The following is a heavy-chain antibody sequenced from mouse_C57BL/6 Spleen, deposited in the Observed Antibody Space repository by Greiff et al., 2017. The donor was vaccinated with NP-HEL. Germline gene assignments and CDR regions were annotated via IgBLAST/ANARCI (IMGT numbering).Heavy chain of an antibody. D-gene: IGHD4-1*01. V-gene: IGHV5-4*01. J-gene: IGHJ1*03. CDR2: ISDGGSYT. CDR3: ARDLTGTGYFDV. Sequence: EVQGVESGGGLVKPGGSLKLSCAASGFTFSSYAMSWVRQTPEKRLEWVATISDGGSYTYYPDNVKGRFTISRDNAKNNLYLQMSHLKSEDTAMYYWARDLTGTGYFDVWGTGTTVTVSS. CDR1: GFTFSSYA.